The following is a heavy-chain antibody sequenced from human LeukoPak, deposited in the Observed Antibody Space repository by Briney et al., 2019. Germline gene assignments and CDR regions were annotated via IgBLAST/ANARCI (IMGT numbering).Heavy chain of an antibody. D-gene: IGHD4-11*01. Sequence: PSQTLSLTCTVSGGSISSGGYYWSWIRQHPGKGLEWIGYIYYSGSTYHNPSLKSRVNKPVDTSKNQFSLKLSSVPAADTAVYYCARVGRSNYSPTTVWGQGTLVTVSS. CDR2: IYYSGST. V-gene: IGHV4-31*03. CDR1: GGSISSGGYY. J-gene: IGHJ4*02. CDR3: ARVGRSNYSPTTV.